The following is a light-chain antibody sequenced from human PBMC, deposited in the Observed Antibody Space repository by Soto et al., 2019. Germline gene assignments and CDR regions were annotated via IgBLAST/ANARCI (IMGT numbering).Light chain of an antibody. CDR3: SSYTSSSLL. V-gene: IGLV2-14*01. CDR1: RSDVGGYNY. J-gene: IGLJ2*01. CDR2: EVI. Sequence: QSALTQPPSVSGAPGQSIPISCTGTRSDVGGYNYVSWYQQHPGKAPKLMIYEVINRPSGVSNRFSGSKSGNTASLTISGLQDEDEADYYRSSYTSSSLLFGGGTKLTVL.